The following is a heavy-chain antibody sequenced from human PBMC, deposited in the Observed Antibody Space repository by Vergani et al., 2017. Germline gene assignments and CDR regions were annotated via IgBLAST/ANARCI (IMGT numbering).Heavy chain of an antibody. Sequence: QVQLQESGPGLVKPSETLSLTCAVSGYSISSGYYWGWIRQPPGKGLEWIGSIYHSGSTYYNPSLKSRVTISVDTSKNQFSLKLSSVTVADTAVYYCARIWFGELSVDPWGQGTLVTVSS. J-gene: IGHJ5*02. D-gene: IGHD3-10*01. CDR1: GYSISSGYY. CDR3: ARIWFGELSVDP. V-gene: IGHV4-38-2*01. CDR2: IYHSGST.